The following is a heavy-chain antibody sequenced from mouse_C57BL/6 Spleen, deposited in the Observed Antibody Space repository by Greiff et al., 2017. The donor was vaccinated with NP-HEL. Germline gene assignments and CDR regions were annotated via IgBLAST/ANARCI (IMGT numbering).Heavy chain of an antibody. CDR2: IDPETGGT. V-gene: IGHV1-15*01. J-gene: IGHJ3*01. Sequence: VKLVESGAELVRPGASVTLSCKASGYTFTDYEMHWVKQTPVHGLEWIGAIDPETGGTAYNQKFKGKAILTADKSSSTAYMELRSLTSEDSAVYYCRQAFAYWGQGTLVTVSA. D-gene: IGHD3-2*01. CDR3: RQAFAY. CDR1: GYTFTDYE.